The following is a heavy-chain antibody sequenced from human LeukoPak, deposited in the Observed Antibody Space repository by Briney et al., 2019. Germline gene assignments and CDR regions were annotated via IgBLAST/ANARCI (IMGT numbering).Heavy chain of an antibody. D-gene: IGHD2-8*02. CDR2: IRTDGSEK. J-gene: IGHJ5*02. V-gene: IGHV3-7*01. CDR1: GFIFSSYW. CDR3: LRYCSGGVCPGWFDP. Sequence: GGSLRLSCAASGFIFSSYWMSWVRQAPGKGLEWVANIRTDGSEKYYVDSVKSRFTISRDSANNSLYLQMNSLRAEDTAVYYCLRYCSGGVCPGWFDPWGQGTLVTVSS.